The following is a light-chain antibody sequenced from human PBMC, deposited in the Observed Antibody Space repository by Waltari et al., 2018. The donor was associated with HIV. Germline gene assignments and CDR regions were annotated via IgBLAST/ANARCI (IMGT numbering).Light chain of an antibody. V-gene: IGLV2-14*01. CDR3: CSYTSTTTSIL. CDR2: EVT. CDR1: RNDIGTYNY. J-gene: IGLJ2*01. Sequence: QSALTQPASVSGSPGQSITISCTGTRNDIGTYNYVSWYQQHPGNVPKLLIYEVTKRPSGVSNRFSGSKSGNTASLTISGFQAEDEAAYYCCSYTSTTTSILFAGGTKLTVL.